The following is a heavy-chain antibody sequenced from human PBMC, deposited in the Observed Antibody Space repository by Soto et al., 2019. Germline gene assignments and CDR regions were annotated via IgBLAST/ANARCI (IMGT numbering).Heavy chain of an antibody. CDR3: ASVSFETSGYADY. J-gene: IGHJ4*02. CDR1: GYIFSTYT. CDR2: INAANGKT. Sequence: ASVKVSCKASGYIFSTYTMHWVRQAPGQRLEWMGWINAANGKTKYSQNFQGRVTISRDTSASTAYLELSSLRYEDTAVYYCASVSFETSGYADYWGQGNLVTVSS. D-gene: IGHD3-22*01. V-gene: IGHV1-3*01.